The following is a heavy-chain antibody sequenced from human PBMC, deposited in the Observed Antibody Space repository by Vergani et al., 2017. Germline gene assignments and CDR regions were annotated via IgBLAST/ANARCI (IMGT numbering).Heavy chain of an antibody. CDR2: ISNSGNTI. CDR1: GFSFSDHY. V-gene: IGHV3-11*01. J-gene: IGHJ6*03. CDR3: AKGGDYYYYYMDV. Sequence: QVQLVESGGGLVKPGGSLRLSCAASGFSFSDHYMTWIRQAPGKGLEWVSYISNSGNTIEYADSVKGRFSISRDNAKNSLYLQMNSLRAEDTAFYYCAKGGDYYYYYMDVWGKGTTVTVSS.